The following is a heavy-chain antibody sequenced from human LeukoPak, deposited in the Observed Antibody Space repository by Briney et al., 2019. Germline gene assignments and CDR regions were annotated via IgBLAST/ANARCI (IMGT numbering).Heavy chain of an antibody. CDR2: INPNSGGT. V-gene: IGHV1-2*02. J-gene: IGHJ4*02. CDR3: ARGSSGYYNDH. CDR1: GYTFTGYY. Sequence: GASVKVSCKASGYTFTGYYIHWVRQAPGQGLEWMGWINPNSGGTNYAEKFQGRVNMTRDTSISTAYMELRSLRSDDTAVYYCARGSSGYYNDHWGQGTLVTVSS. D-gene: IGHD3-22*01.